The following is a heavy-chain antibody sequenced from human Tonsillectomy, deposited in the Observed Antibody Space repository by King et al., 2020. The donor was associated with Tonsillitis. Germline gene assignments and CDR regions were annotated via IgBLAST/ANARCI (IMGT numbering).Heavy chain of an antibody. V-gene: IGHV3-74*01. CDR3: ARETQAYYYYMDV. J-gene: IGHJ6*03. Sequence: VQLVESGGGLVQPGGSLRLSCAASGFTFSSYWMHWVRQAPGKGLGWVSRVSSDGSSTSYADSVKGRFTISRDNAKNTLYLQMNSLRAEDTAVYYCARETQAYYYYMDVWGKGTTVTVSS. CDR2: VSSDGSST. CDR1: GFTFSSYW.